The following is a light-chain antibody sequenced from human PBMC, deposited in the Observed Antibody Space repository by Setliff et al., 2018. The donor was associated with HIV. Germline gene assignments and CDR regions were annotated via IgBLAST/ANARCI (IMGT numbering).Light chain of an antibody. V-gene: IGLV1-40*01. CDR2: GNS. J-gene: IGLJ1*01. CDR1: SSNIGGGYD. CDR3: SSFTSSGTYV. Sequence: QSVLAQPHSVSGAPGQSVTISCTGNSSNIGGGYDVHWYQQFPRTAPKLIIFGNSNRPSGVPDRFSGSKSGTSASLAITGLQAEDEADYYCSSFTSSGTYVFGTGTKVTVL.